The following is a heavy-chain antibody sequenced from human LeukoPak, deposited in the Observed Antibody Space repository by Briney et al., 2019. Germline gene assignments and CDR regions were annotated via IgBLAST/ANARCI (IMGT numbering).Heavy chain of an antibody. D-gene: IGHD6-13*01. CDR3: ARAASSWSFDY. J-gene: IGHJ4*02. CDR1: PDSVSSYY. CDR2: IYYTGNI. Sequence: SETLSLTCTVSPDSVSSYYGSWIRQPPGKGLEWIAHIYYTGNINYNHSLKSRVTISVDTSKNQSSLDLPSVTAADAAVYSCARAASSWSFDYWGQGTLVTVSS. V-gene: IGHV4-59*02.